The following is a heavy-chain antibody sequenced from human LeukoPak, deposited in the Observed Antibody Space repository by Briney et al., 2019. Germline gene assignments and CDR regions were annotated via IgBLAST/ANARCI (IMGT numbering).Heavy chain of an antibody. CDR3: VRHISVVRGETFDF. CDR1: GGSISSGSNY. J-gene: IGHJ4*02. Sequence: KPSETPSLTCTVSGGSISSGSNYWGWIRQPPGKGLEWIGSIYYSGSTYYNPSLKSRVTISVDTSKNQFSLKLSSVTAADTAVYYCVRHISVVRGETFDFWGQGSLVTVSS. CDR2: IYYSGST. D-gene: IGHD3-10*01. V-gene: IGHV4-39*01.